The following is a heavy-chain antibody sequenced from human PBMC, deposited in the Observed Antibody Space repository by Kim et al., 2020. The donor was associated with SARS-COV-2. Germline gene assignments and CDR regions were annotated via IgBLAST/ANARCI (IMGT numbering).Heavy chain of an antibody. CDR3: AKDVTYYDILTGYPDAFDI. V-gene: IGHV3-23*01. J-gene: IGHJ3*02. D-gene: IGHD3-9*01. Sequence: GGSLRLSCAASAFTFISYAMSWVRQAPGKGLEWVSTISASGGSTYYADSVKGRFTISRDNSKNTLYLQMNSLRAEDTAVYYCAKDVTYYDILTGYPDAFDIWGQGTMVTVSS. CDR1: AFTFISYA. CDR2: ISASGGST.